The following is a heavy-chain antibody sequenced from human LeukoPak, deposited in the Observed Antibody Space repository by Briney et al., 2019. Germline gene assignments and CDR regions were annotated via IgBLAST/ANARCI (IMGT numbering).Heavy chain of an antibody. V-gene: IGHV3-9*01. Sequence: PGRSLRLSCAASVYTFEDYAMHWVRQAPGEGLEWVSGISWNSGSIGYVDSVKGRFTIYRDNAKNSLYLQMNSLRAEDTALYYCAKTTVVAATRGFDYWGQGTLVTVSS. J-gene: IGHJ4*02. CDR2: ISWNSGSI. CDR1: VYTFEDYA. D-gene: IGHD2-15*01. CDR3: AKTTVVAATRGFDY.